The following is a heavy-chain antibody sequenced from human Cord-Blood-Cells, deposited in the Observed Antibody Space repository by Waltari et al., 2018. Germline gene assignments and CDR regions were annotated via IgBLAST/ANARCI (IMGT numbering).Heavy chain of an antibody. CDR1: GFPFVDYA. D-gene: IGHD3-10*01. V-gene: IGHV3-9*01. Sequence: EVQLVESGGGLVQLGRSLRPSCAASGFPFVDYAMHWVRQAPGKGLEWVSGISWNSGSIGYADSVKGRFTISRDNAKNSLYLQMNSLRAEDTALYYCAKWGGGSGSFDYWGQGTLVTVSS. CDR2: ISWNSGSI. CDR3: AKWGGGSGSFDY. J-gene: IGHJ4*02.